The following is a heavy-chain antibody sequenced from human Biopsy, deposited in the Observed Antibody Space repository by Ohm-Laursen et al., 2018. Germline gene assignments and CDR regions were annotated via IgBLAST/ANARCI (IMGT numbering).Heavy chain of an antibody. CDR3: ARGSNDFGGLYFPR. D-gene: IGHD4-23*01. CDR2: ISYTGYT. CDR1: GGSFTGHY. J-gene: IGHJ4*02. Sequence: TLSLTCTVSGGSFTGHYWSWIRQPPGKGLEWIGHISYTGYTSYNASLKSRVTISVDTSRNHFSLGLSSLNAADTAVYYCARGSNDFGGLYFPRWGQGTLLTVSS. V-gene: IGHV4-59*11.